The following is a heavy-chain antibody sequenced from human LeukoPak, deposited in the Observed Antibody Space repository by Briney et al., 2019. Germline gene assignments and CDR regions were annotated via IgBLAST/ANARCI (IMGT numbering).Heavy chain of an antibody. CDR3: AKGGYGGNVGDFDY. Sequence: GGSLRLSCAASGFTFDDYAMHWVRQAPGKGLGWVSLISWDGGSTYYADSVKGRFTISRDNSKNSLYLQMNSLRAEDTALYYCAKGGYGGNVGDFDYWGQGTLVTVSS. D-gene: IGHD4-23*01. CDR1: GFTFDDYA. J-gene: IGHJ4*02. V-gene: IGHV3-43D*03. CDR2: ISWDGGST.